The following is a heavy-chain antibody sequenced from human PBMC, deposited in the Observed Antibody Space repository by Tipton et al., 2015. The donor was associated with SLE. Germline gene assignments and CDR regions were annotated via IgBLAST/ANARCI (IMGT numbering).Heavy chain of an antibody. Sequence: TLSLTCTVSGGSLSSYYWSWIRQPPGKGLEWIGYIYYSGSTHYNPSPKSRVTISVDTAKNQFSLKLSSVTASDTAVYYFSRVSDSRGYYYYFDYWGQGTRVTVPS. CDR2: IYYSGST. CDR3: SRVSDSRGYYYYFDY. J-gene: IGHJ4*02. CDR1: GGSLSSYY. V-gene: IGHV4-59*01. D-gene: IGHD3-22*01.